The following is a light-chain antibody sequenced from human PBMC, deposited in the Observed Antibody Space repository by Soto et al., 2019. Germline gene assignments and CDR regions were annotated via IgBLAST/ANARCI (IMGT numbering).Light chain of an antibody. CDR1: SSAVGIYKY. J-gene: IGLJ1*01. V-gene: IGLV2-14*01. CDR2: DVT. CDR3: SSYTSISPYV. Sequence: SALGQPASLAGSPGQSTTLPCPATSSAVGIYKYFSWYPQHPGKAPKLLIYDVTNRPSGVSNRFSGSKSGNTASLTISGLQAEDEADYYCSSYTSISPYVFGAGTKVTV.